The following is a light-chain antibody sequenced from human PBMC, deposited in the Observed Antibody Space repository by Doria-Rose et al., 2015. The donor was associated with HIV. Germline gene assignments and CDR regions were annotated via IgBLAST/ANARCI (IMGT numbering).Light chain of an antibody. CDR2: GTS. V-gene: IGKV1-6*01. CDR3: LQDYSYPRT. J-gene: IGKJ4*01. Sequence: TQSPSSLSASVGDRVTITCRASQGIRNDLGWYQQKPGKAPKLLIFGTSSLQSGVSSRFSGSGSGTDLTLTISSLQPEDFATYYCLQDYSYPRTFGGGTKVEIK. CDR1: QGIRND.